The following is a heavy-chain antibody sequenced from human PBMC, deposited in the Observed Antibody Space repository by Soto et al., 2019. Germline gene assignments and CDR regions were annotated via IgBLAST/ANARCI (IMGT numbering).Heavy chain of an antibody. CDR1: GGSVSSGSYY. D-gene: IGHD4-17*01. CDR2: IYYSGST. V-gene: IGHV4-61*01. J-gene: IGHJ4*02. Sequence: TLSLTCTVSGGSVSSGSYYWSWIRQPPGKGLEWIGYIYYSGSTNYNPSLKSRVTISVDTSKNQFSLKLSSVTAADTAVYYCAREAVTTYRLDYWGQGTLVTVSS. CDR3: AREAVTTYRLDY.